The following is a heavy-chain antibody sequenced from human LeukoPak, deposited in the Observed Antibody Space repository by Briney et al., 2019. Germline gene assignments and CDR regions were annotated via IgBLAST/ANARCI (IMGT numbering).Heavy chain of an antibody. D-gene: IGHD3-22*01. CDR3: ARDGYYYDSSDYYSPSIRFDP. V-gene: IGHV1-69*04. CDR2: IIARLGIT. J-gene: IGHJ5*02. CDR1: GYTVTSYG. Sequence: SVKLSCTASGYTVTSYGISWVRQAPGHGLEWMGRIIARLGITNNAQQFQGRVIPTADESTSTAYMELGSLRSEDTAVYYCARDGYYYDSSDYYSPSIRFDPWGQGILVTVSS.